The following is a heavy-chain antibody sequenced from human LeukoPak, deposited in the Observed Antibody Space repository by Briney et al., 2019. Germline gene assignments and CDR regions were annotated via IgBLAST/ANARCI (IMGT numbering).Heavy chain of an antibody. V-gene: IGHV4-4*07. Sequence: PSETLSLTCTVSGGSISSYYWSWIRQPAGKGLEWIGRIYTSGSTNYNPSLKSRVTMSVDTSKNQFSLKLSSVTAADTAVYYCARHSSSSHFYYYYMDVWGKGTTVTVSS. CDR3: ARHSSSSHFYYYYMDV. D-gene: IGHD6-6*01. CDR1: GGSISSYY. J-gene: IGHJ6*03. CDR2: IYTSGST.